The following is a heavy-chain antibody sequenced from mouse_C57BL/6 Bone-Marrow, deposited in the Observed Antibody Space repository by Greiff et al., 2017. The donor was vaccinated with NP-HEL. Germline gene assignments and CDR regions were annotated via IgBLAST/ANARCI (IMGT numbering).Heavy chain of an antibody. J-gene: IGHJ1*03. V-gene: IGHV1-50*01. CDR2: IDPSDSYT. D-gene: IGHD2-14*01. Sequence: QVQLQQPGAELVKPGASVKLSCKASGYTFTSYWMQWVKQRPGQGLEWIGEIDPSDSYTNYNQKFKGKATLTVDTSSSTAYMQLSSLTSEDSAVYYCARTYYRRYWYFDVWGTGTTVTVSS. CDR1: GYTFTSYW. CDR3: ARTYYRRYWYFDV.